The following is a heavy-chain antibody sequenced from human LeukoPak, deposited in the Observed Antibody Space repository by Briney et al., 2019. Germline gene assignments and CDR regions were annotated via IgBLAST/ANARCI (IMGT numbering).Heavy chain of an antibody. CDR1: GGSISSSSYY. D-gene: IGHD2-2*01. V-gene: IGHV4-39*07. CDR2: IYYSEST. Sequence: SETLSLTCTVSGGSISSSSYYWGWIRQPPGKGLEWIGSIYYSESTYYNPSLKSRVTISVDTSKNQFSLKLSSVTAADTAVYYCAREVDIVVVPAKGSFDYWGQGTLVTVSS. CDR3: AREVDIVVVPAKGSFDY. J-gene: IGHJ4*02.